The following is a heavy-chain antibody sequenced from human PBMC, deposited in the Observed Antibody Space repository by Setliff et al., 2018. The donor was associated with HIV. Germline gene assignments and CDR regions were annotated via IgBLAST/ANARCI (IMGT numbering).Heavy chain of an antibody. J-gene: IGHJ6*03. Sequence: PGGSLRLSCAASGFTFSSYAMSWVRQAPGKGLEWVSAISGSGGSTYYADSVKGRFTISRDNAKNSLYLQLNSLRAEDTAVYYCARDQVAVDSVARWRKEYFMDVWGKGTTVTVSS. V-gene: IGHV3-23*01. CDR3: ARDQVAVDSVARWRKEYFMDV. D-gene: IGHD5-12*01. CDR1: GFTFSSYA. CDR2: ISGSGGST.